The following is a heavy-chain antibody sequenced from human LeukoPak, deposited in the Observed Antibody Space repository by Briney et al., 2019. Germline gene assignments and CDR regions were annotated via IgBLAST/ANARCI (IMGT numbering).Heavy chain of an antibody. J-gene: IGHJ4*02. Sequence: ASVKVSCKASGYTFTGYYMHWVRQAPGQGLEWMGIINPSGGSTSYAQKFQGRVTMTRDTSTSTVYMELSSLRSEDTAVYYCAREAVQQQDFDYWGQGTLVTVSS. CDR3: AREAVQQQDFDY. V-gene: IGHV1-46*01. CDR2: INPSGGST. CDR1: GYTFTGYY. D-gene: IGHD6-13*01.